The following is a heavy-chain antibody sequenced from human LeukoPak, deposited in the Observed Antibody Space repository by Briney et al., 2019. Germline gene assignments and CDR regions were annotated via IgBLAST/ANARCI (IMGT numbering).Heavy chain of an antibody. CDR2: IYYSGST. CDR1: GGSISSGDYY. Sequence: PSETLSLTCTVSGGSISSGDYYWSWIRQPPGKGLEWIGYIYYSGSTYYNPSLKSRVTISVDTSKNQFSLKLSSVTAADTAVYYCATWNDGYYGMDVWGQETTVTVSS. J-gene: IGHJ6*02. V-gene: IGHV4-30-4*01. CDR3: ATWNDGYYGMDV. D-gene: IGHD1-1*01.